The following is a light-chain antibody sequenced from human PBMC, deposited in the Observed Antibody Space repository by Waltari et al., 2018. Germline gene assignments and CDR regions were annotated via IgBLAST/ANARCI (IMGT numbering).Light chain of an antibody. V-gene: IGKV1-6*01. CDR1: QDISNA. Sequence: AIQMTQSPSSLPASVGDRVTITCRASQDISNALGCFQQRPGKAPSLLIYAASNLQGGVPSRFSGSGSGTDFTLTINSLQPEDFATYYCRQDHGYPRTFGQGTKLEIK. CDR2: AAS. CDR3: RQDHGYPRT. J-gene: IGKJ2*01.